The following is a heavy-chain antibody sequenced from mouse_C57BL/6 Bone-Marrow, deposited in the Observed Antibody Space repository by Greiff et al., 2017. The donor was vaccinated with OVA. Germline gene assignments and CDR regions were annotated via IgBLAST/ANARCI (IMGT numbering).Heavy chain of an antibody. J-gene: IGHJ2*01. Sequence: QVQLKQPGAELVKPGASVKLSCKASGYTFTSYWMQWVKQRPGQGLEWIGEIDPSDSYTNYNQKFKGKATLTVDKSSSTSYMLLSSLTSEDSAVYFCARLRVTTVVAPLDYWGQGTTLTVSS. CDR2: IDPSDSYT. D-gene: IGHD1-1*01. V-gene: IGHV1-50*01. CDR1: GYTFTSYW. CDR3: ARLRVTTVVAPLDY.